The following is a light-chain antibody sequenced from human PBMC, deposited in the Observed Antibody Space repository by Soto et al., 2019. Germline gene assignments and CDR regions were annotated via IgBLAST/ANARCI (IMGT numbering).Light chain of an antibody. CDR2: EGS. CDR1: SSDVGGYKR. J-gene: IGLJ1*01. Sequence: QSALTQPASVSGSPGQSITISCTGTSSDVGGYKRVSWYQHHPGKAPKLMIYEGSKRPSGVSNRFSGSKSGNTASLTISGLQAEDEADYYCCSYAGSSTYVFGTGTKVTVL. V-gene: IGLV2-23*01. CDR3: CSYAGSSTYV.